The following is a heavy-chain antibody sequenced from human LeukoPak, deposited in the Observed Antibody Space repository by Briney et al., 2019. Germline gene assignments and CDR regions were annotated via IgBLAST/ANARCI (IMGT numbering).Heavy chain of an antibody. CDR3: ARDRGYGGNPNDAFDI. CDR2: IIPIFGTA. V-gene: IGHV1-69*13. CDR1: GYTFTSYG. D-gene: IGHD4-23*01. Sequence: SVKVSCKASGYTFTSYGISWVRQAPGQGLEWMGGIIPIFGTANYAQKFQGRVTITADESTSTAYMELSSLRSEDTAVYYCARDRGYGGNPNDAFDIWGQGTMVTVSS. J-gene: IGHJ3*02.